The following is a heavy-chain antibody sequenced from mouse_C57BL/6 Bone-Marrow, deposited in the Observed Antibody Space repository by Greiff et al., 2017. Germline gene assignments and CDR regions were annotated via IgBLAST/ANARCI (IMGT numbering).Heavy chain of an antibody. Sequence: EVKLVESGGGLVQPGGSLKLSCAASGFTFSDYGMAWVRQAPRKGPEWVAFISNLAYSIYSADTVTGRFTISRENAKNTLYLEMSSLRSEDTAMYYCARHPYGRSPWNVDVWGTGTTVTVSS. V-gene: IGHV5-15*01. CDR2: ISNLAYSI. D-gene: IGHD1-1*01. J-gene: IGHJ1*03. CDR3: ARHPYGRSPWNVDV. CDR1: GFTFSDYG.